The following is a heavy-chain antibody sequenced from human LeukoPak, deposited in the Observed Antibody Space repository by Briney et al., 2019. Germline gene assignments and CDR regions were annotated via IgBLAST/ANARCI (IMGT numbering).Heavy chain of an antibody. CDR3: ARDSPGYGGYSY. D-gene: IGHD5-12*01. V-gene: IGHV3-7*04. CDR2: IKEDGSAK. J-gene: IGHJ4*02. CDR1: GFTFSRYW. Sequence: PGGSLGLSCTASGFTFSRYWMTWVRQAPGKGLEWVANIKEDGSAKYYVDSMKGRFTISRDNAKNSLYLQINSLRAEDTAVYYCARDSPGYGGYSYWGQGTLVTVSS.